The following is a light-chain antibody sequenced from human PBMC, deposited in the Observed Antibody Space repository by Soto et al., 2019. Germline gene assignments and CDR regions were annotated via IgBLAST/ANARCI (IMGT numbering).Light chain of an antibody. Sequence: DIRMTQSPSTLSASVGGRVTITCRASHSVSPWLAWYQQKPGKAPKLLIYRTSSLQNGVPARFSGRGSGTDFFLTISNLQADDFATYYCQQYSSSSTFGQGTRVELK. CDR3: QQYSSSST. CDR2: RTS. V-gene: IGKV1-5*03. J-gene: IGKJ1*01. CDR1: HSVSPW.